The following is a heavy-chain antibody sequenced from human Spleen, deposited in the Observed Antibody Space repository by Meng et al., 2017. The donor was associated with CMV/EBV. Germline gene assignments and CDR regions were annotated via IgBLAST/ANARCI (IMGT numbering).Heavy chain of an antibody. CDR1: GFTFNTYA. Sequence: GESLKISCAASGFTFNTYAMHWVRQAPGKGLEWVAVIWYDGNKKYYADSVQGRFTISRDNSKNTLYLQMNGLSAEDTAMYYCAKDRDLTVNYYSYAMDVWGQGTTVTVSS. D-gene: IGHD4-11*01. CDR2: IWYDGNKK. V-gene: IGHV3-33*06. J-gene: IGHJ6*02. CDR3: AKDRDLTVNYYSYAMDV.